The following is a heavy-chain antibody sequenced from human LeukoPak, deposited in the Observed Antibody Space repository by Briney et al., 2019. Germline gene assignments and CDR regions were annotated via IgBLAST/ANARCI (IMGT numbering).Heavy chain of an antibody. CDR1: GGTFSSYA. Sequence: ASVKVSCKASGGTFSSYAISWVRQAPGQGLEWMGGIIPIFGTANYAQEFQGRVTITADESTSTAYMELSSLRSEDTAVYYCARTGVAALSFDYWGQGTLVTVSS. V-gene: IGHV1-69*13. CDR3: ARTGVAALSFDY. D-gene: IGHD6-13*01. CDR2: IIPIFGTA. J-gene: IGHJ4*02.